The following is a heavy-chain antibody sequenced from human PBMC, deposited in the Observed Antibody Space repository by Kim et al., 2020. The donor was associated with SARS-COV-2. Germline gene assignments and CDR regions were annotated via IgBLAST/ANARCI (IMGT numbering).Heavy chain of an antibody. CDR1: GGSISSGDYY. CDR2: IYYSGST. CDR3: ARVSGFPPYWYFDL. Sequence: SETLSLTCTVSGGSISSGDYYWSWIRQPPGKGLEWIGYIYYSGSTYYNPSLKSRVTISVDTSKNQFSLKLSSVTAADTAVYYCARVSGFPPYWYFDLWGRGTLVTVSS. J-gene: IGHJ2*01. V-gene: IGHV4-30-4*01.